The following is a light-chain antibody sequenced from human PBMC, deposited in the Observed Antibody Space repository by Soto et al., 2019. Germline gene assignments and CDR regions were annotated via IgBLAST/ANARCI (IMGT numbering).Light chain of an antibody. CDR1: SSDLGSYDY. J-gene: IGLJ1*01. Sequence: QSVLTQPASVSGSPGQSITISCTGTSSDLGSYDYVSWYQHHPGKAPKLMIYGVSNRPSGVSSRFSGSKSDNTASLTISGLQAEDEADYYCSSYTTSFTLVFGTGTKVTVL. V-gene: IGLV2-14*03. CDR2: GVS. CDR3: SSYTTSFTLV.